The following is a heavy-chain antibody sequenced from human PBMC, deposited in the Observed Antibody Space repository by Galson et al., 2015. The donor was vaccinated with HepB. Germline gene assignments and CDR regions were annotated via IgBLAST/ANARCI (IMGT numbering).Heavy chain of an antibody. CDR3: ARLNGIAVAGPDNHDAVDI. J-gene: IGHJ3*02. D-gene: IGHD6-19*01. V-gene: IGHV5-51*01. Sequence: QSGAEVKKPGESLKISCKGSGYSFTSYWIGWVRQMPGKGLEWMGIIYPGDSDTRYSPSFQGQVTISAGKSISTAYLQWSSLKASDTAMYYWARLNGIAVAGPDNHDAVDIWGQGTMVTVSS. CDR1: GYSFTSYW. CDR2: IYPGDSDT.